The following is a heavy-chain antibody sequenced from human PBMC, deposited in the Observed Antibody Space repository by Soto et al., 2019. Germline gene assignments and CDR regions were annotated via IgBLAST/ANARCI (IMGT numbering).Heavy chain of an antibody. J-gene: IGHJ6*02. CDR1: GFTFSSYA. Sequence: GGSLRLSCAASGFTFSSYAMSWVRQAPGKGLEWVSAISGSGGSTYYADSVKGRFTISRDNSKNTLYLQMNSLRAEDTAVYYCATLPFRIGGSEAPYYYYGMDVWGQGTTVTVSS. D-gene: IGHD1-26*01. V-gene: IGHV3-23*01. CDR3: ATLPFRIGGSEAPYYYYGMDV. CDR2: ISGSGGST.